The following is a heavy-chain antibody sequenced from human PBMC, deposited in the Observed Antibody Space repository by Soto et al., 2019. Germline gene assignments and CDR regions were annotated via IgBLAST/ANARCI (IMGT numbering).Heavy chain of an antibody. D-gene: IGHD6-13*01. CDR3: ARGSSSWYWADY. J-gene: IGHJ4*02. CDR1: GFTFSSYS. CDR2: ISSSSSYI. Sequence: GGSLRLSCAASGFTFSSYSMNWVRQAPGEGLEWVSSISSSSSYIYYADSVKGRFTISRDNAKNSLYLQMNSLRAEDTAVYYCARGSSSWYWADYWGQGTLVTVSS. V-gene: IGHV3-21*01.